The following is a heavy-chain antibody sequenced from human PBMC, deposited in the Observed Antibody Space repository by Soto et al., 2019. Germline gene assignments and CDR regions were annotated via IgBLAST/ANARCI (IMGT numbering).Heavy chain of an antibody. CDR3: ARGTGYCSGGSCYSDY. D-gene: IGHD2-15*01. V-gene: IGHV1-18*01. J-gene: IGHJ4*02. Sequence: AAVKVSCRASGYTFSSYGISWVRQAPGQGREGRGWISAYNGNTNYAQKLQGRVTMTTDTSTSTAYMELRSLRSDDTAVYYCARGTGYCSGGSCYSDYWGQGTLVTVSS. CDR2: ISAYNGNT. CDR1: GYTFSSYG.